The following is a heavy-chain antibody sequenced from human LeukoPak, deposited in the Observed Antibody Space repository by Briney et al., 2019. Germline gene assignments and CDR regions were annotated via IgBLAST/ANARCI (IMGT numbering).Heavy chain of an antibody. J-gene: IGHJ4*02. CDR3: ARDTYIYGSSAYYFDY. V-gene: IGHV4-39*02. CDR2: IYYSGNT. CDR1: GVSISSSNSY. D-gene: IGHD5-18*01. Sequence: SETLSLTCTVSGVSISSSNSYWGWIRQPPGKGLEWIGSIYYSGNTYYNASLKSQVSISIDTSKNQFSLRLTSVTAADTAVYYCARDTYIYGSSAYYFDYWGQGTLVTVSS.